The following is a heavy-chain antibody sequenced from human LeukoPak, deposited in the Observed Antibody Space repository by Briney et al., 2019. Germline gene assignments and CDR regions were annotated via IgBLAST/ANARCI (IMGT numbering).Heavy chain of an antibody. Sequence: SVKVSCKASGGTFSSYAISWVRQAPGQGLEWMGRIIPILGIANYAQKFQGRVTITADKSTSTAYMELSSLRSEDTAVYYCARGIPGYSSGPRSHWYFDLWGRGTLVTVSS. V-gene: IGHV1-69*04. CDR2: IIPILGIA. CDR3: ARGIPGYSSGPRSHWYFDL. CDR1: GGTFSSYA. D-gene: IGHD6-25*01. J-gene: IGHJ2*01.